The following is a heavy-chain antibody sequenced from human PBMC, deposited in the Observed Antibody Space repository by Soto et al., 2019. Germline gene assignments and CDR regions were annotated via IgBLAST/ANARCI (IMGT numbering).Heavy chain of an antibody. CDR3: AKDRAIFGVVSYYGMDV. J-gene: IGHJ6*02. CDR2: ISYDGSNK. Sequence: GGSLRLSCAASGFTFSSYGMHWVRQAPGKGLEWVAVISYDGSNKYYADSVKGRFTISRDNSKNTLYLQMNSLRAEDTAVYYCAKDRAIFGVVSYYGMDVWGQGTTVTVSS. V-gene: IGHV3-30*18. CDR1: GFTFSSYG. D-gene: IGHD3-3*01.